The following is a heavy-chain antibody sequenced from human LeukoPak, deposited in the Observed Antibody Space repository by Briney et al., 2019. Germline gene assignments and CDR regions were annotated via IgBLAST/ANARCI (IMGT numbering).Heavy chain of an antibody. Sequence: TSETLSLTCAVYGGSFSGYYWNWIRQPPGKGLEGIGEINHSGSTHYYPSLKSRVTISVDTSKNQFSLRLSSVTAADTAVYYCARGFLRGYSRGYFDLWGRGTLVTVSS. V-gene: IGHV4-34*01. D-gene: IGHD5-18*01. CDR1: GGSFSGYY. J-gene: IGHJ2*01. CDR2: INHSGST. CDR3: ARGFLRGYSRGYFDL.